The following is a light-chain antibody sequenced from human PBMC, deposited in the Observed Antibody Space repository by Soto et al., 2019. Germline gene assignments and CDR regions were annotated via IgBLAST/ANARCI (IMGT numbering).Light chain of an antibody. CDR3: KSYAGSNTYV. CDR1: KNDIGVYDF. J-gene: IGLJ1*01. Sequence: HSALAQPPSASGSLGQSVTISCTGTKNDIGVYDFVSWYQHHPGKAPRLIIYEVVQRPSGVPDRFSGSKSGNTASLTVSGLQAADEADYFCKSYAGSNTYVFGSGTKVTVL. V-gene: IGLV2-8*01. CDR2: EVV.